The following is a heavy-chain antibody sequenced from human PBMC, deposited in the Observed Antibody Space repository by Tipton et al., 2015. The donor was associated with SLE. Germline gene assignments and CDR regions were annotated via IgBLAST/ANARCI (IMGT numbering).Heavy chain of an antibody. CDR3: AKEGIYDILTGDMDY. D-gene: IGHD3-9*01. CDR1: GFTFSNYG. Sequence: SGFTFSNYGMHWVRQAPGKGLEWVAFIRFDGSNKYYADSVRGRFTISRDNSKNTLYLQMNSLRPEDTAVYYCAKEGIYDILTGDMDYWGQGALVTVSS. V-gene: IGHV3-30*02. J-gene: IGHJ4*02. CDR2: IRFDGSNK.